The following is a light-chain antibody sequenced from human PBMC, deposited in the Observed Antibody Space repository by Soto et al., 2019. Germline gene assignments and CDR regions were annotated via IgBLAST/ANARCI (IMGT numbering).Light chain of an antibody. Sequence: DIQMTQSPSSLSASVGDRVTITCRASQGSSNYLAWYQQNPGKVPNLLIYAASTLQSGFPSRFSGSGSGTDFTLTIISLQPEDFATYYCQQYNCDSLSFGQGTNVDIK. CDR2: AAS. CDR3: QQYNCDSLS. J-gene: IGKJ1*01. CDR1: QGSSNY. V-gene: IGKV1-27*01.